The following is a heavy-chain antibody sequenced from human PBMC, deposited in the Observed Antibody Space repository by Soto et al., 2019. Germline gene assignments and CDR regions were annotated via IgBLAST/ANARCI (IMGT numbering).Heavy chain of an antibody. Sequence: QVQLQQWGAGLLKPSETLSLTCAVYGGSFSGYYWSWIRQPPGKGLEWIGEINHSGSTNYNPSLKSRVTISVDTSKNQFSLKLSSVTAADTAVYYCARGRVNYYYDYGMDVWGQGTTVTVSS. J-gene: IGHJ6*02. D-gene: IGHD6-13*01. V-gene: IGHV4-34*01. CDR3: ARGRVNYYYDYGMDV. CDR1: GGSFSGYY. CDR2: INHSGST.